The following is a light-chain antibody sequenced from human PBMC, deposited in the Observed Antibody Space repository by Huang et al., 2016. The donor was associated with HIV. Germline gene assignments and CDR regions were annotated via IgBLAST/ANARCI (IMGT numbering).Light chain of an antibody. CDR2: GAS. CDR3: QQYKNWPPLT. CDR1: QNVGSS. V-gene: IGKV3-15*01. Sequence: EVVMTQSPATLSASPGVRATLSCRASQNVGSSLAWYQQRPGQAPRLLIFGASTRATGVPPRFSGSGAGTQFTLIISSLQSEDFAIYYCQQYKNWPPLTFGGGTKVEIK. J-gene: IGKJ4*01.